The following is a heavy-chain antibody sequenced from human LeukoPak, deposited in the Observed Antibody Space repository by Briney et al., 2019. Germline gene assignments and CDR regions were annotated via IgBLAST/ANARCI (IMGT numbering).Heavy chain of an antibody. CDR1: GYTFTSYD. J-gene: IGHJ6*02. V-gene: IGHV1-8*01. CDR3: ARGVIYYYGMDV. Sequence: ASVKVSCTASGYTFTSYDINWVRQATGQGLEWMGWMNPNSGNTGYAQKFQGRVTMTRNTSISTAYMELSSLRSEDTAVYYCARGVIYYYGMDVWGQGTTVTVSS. CDR2: MNPNSGNT.